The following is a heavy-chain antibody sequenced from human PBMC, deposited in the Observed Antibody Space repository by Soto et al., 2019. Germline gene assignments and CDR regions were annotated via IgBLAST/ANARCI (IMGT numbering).Heavy chain of an antibody. CDR3: ARGIAVVNFDF. D-gene: IGHD6-19*01. CDR1: GFTFSTYA. Sequence: GGPLRLSCAASGFTFSTYAMTWVRQAPGKGLEWVAVIRDNGSTEYYADSVKGRFTISRDNSKNTLYLQMNSLRPEDTAVYSCARGIAVVNFDFWGQGTLVTVSS. J-gene: IGHJ4*02. CDR2: IRDNGSTE. V-gene: IGHV3-30-3*01.